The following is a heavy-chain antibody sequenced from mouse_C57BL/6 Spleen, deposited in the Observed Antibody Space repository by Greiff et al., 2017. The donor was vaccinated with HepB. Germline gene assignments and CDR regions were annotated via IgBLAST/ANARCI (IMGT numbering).Heavy chain of an antibody. D-gene: IGHD1-1*01. CDR2: ISDGGSYT. V-gene: IGHV5-4*01. Sequence: EVQRVESGGGLVKPGGSLKLSCAASGFTFSSYAMSWVRQTPEKRLEWVATISDGGSYTYYPDNVKGRFTISRDNAKNNLYLQMSHLKSEDTAMYYCARGDYGSSSFAYWGQGTLVTVSA. CDR3: ARGDYGSSSFAY. J-gene: IGHJ3*01. CDR1: GFTFSSYA.